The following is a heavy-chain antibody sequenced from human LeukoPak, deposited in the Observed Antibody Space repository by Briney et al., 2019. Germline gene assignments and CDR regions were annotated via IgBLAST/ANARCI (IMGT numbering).Heavy chain of an antibody. CDR3: AREGWNELDFDY. J-gene: IGHJ4*02. CDR1: GYTFTSYA. CDR2: INAGNGNT. D-gene: IGHD1-7*01. Sequence: GASVKVSCEASGYTFTSYAMHWVRQAPGQRLEWMGWINAGNGNTKYSQKFQGRVTITRDTSASTAYMELSSLRSEDTAVYYCAREGWNELDFDYWGQGTLVTVSS. V-gene: IGHV1-3*01.